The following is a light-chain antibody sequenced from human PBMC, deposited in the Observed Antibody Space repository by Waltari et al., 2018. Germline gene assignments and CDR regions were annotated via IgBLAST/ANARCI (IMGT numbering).Light chain of an antibody. J-gene: IGKJ1*01. Sequence: EIMLTQSPGNLSLSPGERATLSCRARQSISKYLAWYQQKPGQAPRLLIYGASSRATGIPDRFSGSGSGTDFSLTISRLEPQDFAVYYCQHYVRLPATFGQGTKVEIK. CDR1: QSISKY. CDR2: GAS. V-gene: IGKV3-20*01. CDR3: QHYVRLPAT.